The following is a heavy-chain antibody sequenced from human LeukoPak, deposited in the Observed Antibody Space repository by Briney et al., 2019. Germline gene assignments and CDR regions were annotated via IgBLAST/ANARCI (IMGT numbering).Heavy chain of an antibody. Sequence: PGGSLRLSCAASGFTFSSYGMRWVRQAPGKGLEWVAVIWYDGSNKYYADSVKGRFTISRDNSKNTLYMQMNSLRAEDTAVYYCARDHLRYYGMDVWGQGTTVTVSS. V-gene: IGHV3-33*01. CDR3: ARDHLRYYGMDV. CDR2: IWYDGSNK. CDR1: GFTFSSYG. J-gene: IGHJ6*02.